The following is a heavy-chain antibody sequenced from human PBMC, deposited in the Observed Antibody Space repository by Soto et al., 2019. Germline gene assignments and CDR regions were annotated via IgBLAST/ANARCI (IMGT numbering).Heavy chain of an antibody. Sequence: EVQLVESGGGLVQPGGSLKLSCAASGFIFSGYNIHWVRQASGKGLEWVAGIKSKLSNYETAYAVSVKGRFAISRDDSENTAFPQMSSLKTEDTAVYYCLRLEDTMNWSKSDNWGEGTLCTVAS. CDR3: LRLEDTMNWSKSDN. CDR2: IKSKLSNYET. V-gene: IGHV3-73*02. J-gene: IGHJ4*02. CDR1: GFIFSGYN. D-gene: IGHD1-1*01.